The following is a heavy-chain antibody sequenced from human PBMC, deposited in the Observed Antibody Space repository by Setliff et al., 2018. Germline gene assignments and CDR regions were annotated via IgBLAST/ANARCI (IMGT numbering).Heavy chain of an antibody. J-gene: IGHJ3*02. Sequence: PSETLSLTCGVSGVSINSGHYWGWIRQPPGKGLEWIVTMSHRGRTYYNPSLESRVTMSLDTSKNQFSLRLTYVAAADTAVYYCATPRRDDLDTPFDTFDIWGQGTTVTVSS. CDR2: MSHRGRT. CDR3: ATPRRDDLDTPFDTFDI. CDR1: GVSINSGHY. D-gene: IGHD3-3*01. V-gene: IGHV4-38-2*01.